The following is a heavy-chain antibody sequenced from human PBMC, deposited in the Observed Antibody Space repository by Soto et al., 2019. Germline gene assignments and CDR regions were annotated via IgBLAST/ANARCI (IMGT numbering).Heavy chain of an antibody. CDR3: ATSYGSGSRPFDN. CDR1: GDTFNFYT. Sequence: QVQLVQSGAEVKKPGSSVRVSCKASGDTFNFYTIHWVRQAPGQGLEWLGRIIPMVGMSNYAQRFQGRVTMIADKSTSTVYMQLSSLRSEGTALYYCATSYGSGSRPFDNWGQGTLVSVSS. V-gene: IGHV1-69*02. D-gene: IGHD3-10*01. CDR2: IIPMVGMS. J-gene: IGHJ5*02.